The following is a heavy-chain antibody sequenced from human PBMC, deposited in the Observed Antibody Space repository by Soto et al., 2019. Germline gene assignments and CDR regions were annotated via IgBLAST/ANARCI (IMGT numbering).Heavy chain of an antibody. J-gene: IGHJ4*02. CDR3: ARAADYRGGSCYDFHDY. Sequence: KPSETLSLTCAVSGGSISSSNWWSWVRQPPGKGLEWIGEIYHSGSTNYNPSLKSRVTISVDKPKNQFSLKLSSVTAADTVVYYCARAADYRGGSCYDFHDYWGQGTLVTVSS. D-gene: IGHD2-15*01. V-gene: IGHV4-4*02. CDR1: GGSISSSNW. CDR2: IYHSGST.